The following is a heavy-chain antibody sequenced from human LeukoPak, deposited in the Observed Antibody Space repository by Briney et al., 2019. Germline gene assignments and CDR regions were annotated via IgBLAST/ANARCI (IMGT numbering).Heavy chain of an antibody. CDR1: GYSITMYY. J-gene: IGHJ6*03. Sequence: SETLSLTCTGSGYSITMYYWTWIRQPPGKRLEWIGYVDHTGSTNFNPSLNGRVSISRDTTKNLFSLRLRSVTAADTAVYFCARGRVSSSTWYSTYYYYFYMDVWGKGTTLTVSS. CDR2: VDHTGST. V-gene: IGHV4-59*01. CDR3: ARGRVSSSTWYSTYYYYFYMDV. D-gene: IGHD1-1*01.